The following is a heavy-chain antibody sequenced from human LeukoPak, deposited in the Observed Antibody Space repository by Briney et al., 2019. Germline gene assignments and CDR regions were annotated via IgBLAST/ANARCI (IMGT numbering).Heavy chain of an antibody. CDR2: ISYDGSNK. V-gene: IGHV3-30-3*01. CDR1: GFTFSSYA. CDR3: ARDSNPYYYDSSGYYYFDY. Sequence: PGGSLRLSCAASGFTFSSYAMHWVRQAPGKGLEWVAVISYDGSNKYYADSVKGRFTISRDNSKNTLYLQMNSLRAEDTAVYYCARDSNPYYYDSSGYYYFDYWGQGTLVTASS. J-gene: IGHJ4*02. D-gene: IGHD3-22*01.